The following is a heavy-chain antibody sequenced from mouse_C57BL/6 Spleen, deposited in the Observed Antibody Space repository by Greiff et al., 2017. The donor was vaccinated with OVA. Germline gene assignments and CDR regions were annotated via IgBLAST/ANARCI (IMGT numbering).Heavy chain of an antibody. V-gene: IGHV5-16*01. J-gene: IGHJ3*01. D-gene: IGHD2-4*01. CDR2: INYEGSST. CDR3: ARWRGYDYDESWFAY. CDR1: GFTFSDYY. Sequence: EVQLQESEGGLVQPGSSMKLSCTASGFTFSDYYMAWVRQVPEKGLEWVANINYEGSSTYYMDSLKSRFIISRDNAKNILDLQMSSLKSEDTATYYCARWRGYDYDESWFAYWGQGTLVTVSA.